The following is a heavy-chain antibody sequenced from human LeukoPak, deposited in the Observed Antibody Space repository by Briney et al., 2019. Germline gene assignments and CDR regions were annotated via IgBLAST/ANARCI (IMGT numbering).Heavy chain of an antibody. Sequence: GESLKISCKGSGYRFTSYWIGWVRQVPGKGLEWMGIIYPGDSDTRYSPSFQGQVTISADKSISTAYLHWSSLKASDTAMYYFSRLSGGMVRGVMDYWGQGNLVTVSS. CDR2: IYPGDSDT. J-gene: IGHJ4*02. D-gene: IGHD3-10*01. CDR1: GYRFTSYW. CDR3: SRLSGGMVRGVMDY. V-gene: IGHV5-51*01.